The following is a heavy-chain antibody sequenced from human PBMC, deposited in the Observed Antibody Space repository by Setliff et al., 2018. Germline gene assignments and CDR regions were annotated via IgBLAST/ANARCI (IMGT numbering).Heavy chain of an antibody. CDR3: ARGGMAAAGRKGVFEY. Sequence: ASVKVSCKASGYTFTRYYMYWVRQAPGQGLEWMGTINVSGGSASYAENFQGRVTMTRDTSTSTIYMELASLISDDTAIYYCARGGMAAAGRKGVFEYWGQGTQVTAPQ. J-gene: IGHJ4*02. CDR1: GYTFTRYY. CDR2: INVSGGSA. D-gene: IGHD6-13*01. V-gene: IGHV1-46*01.